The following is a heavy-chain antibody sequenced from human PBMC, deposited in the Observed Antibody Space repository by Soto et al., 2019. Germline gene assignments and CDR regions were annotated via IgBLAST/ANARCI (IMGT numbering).Heavy chain of an antibody. V-gene: IGHV3-21*01. Sequence: GGSLRLSCAASGFTFSSYSMNWVRQAPGKGLEWVSSISSSSSYIYYADSVKGRFTISRDNAKNSLYLQMNSLRAEDTAVYYCASPYNWTNNNDYWGQGTLVTVSS. D-gene: IGHD1-20*01. J-gene: IGHJ4*02. CDR1: GFTFSSYS. CDR3: ASPYNWTNNNDY. CDR2: ISSSSSYI.